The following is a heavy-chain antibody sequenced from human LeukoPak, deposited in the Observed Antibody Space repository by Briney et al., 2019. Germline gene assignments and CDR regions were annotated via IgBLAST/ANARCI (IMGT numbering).Heavy chain of an antibody. J-gene: IGHJ4*02. CDR1: GITLSNYG. V-gene: IGHV3-23*01. D-gene: IGHD2-15*01. Sequence: GSLRLSCAVSGITLSNYGMSWVRQAPGKGLEWVAGISDSGGSTNYADSVKGRFTISRDNSKNTLYLQMNSLRAEDTAVYYCAREYVAGTPGFDYWGQGTLVTVSS. CDR3: AREYVAGTPGFDY. CDR2: ISDSGGST.